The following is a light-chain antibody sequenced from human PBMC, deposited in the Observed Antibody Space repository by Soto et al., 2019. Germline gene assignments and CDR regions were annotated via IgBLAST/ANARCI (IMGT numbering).Light chain of an antibody. V-gene: IGKV3-11*01. J-gene: IGKJ5*01. CDR2: DAS. CDR1: QSVSSY. CDR3: QQRSNWPIT. Sequence: EIVLTQSPATLSLSPGERATLYCRASQSVSSYLAWYQQKPGQAPRLLIYDASNRATGIPARCSGSGSGTDFTLTISSLEPEDFAVYYCQQRSNWPITFGQGTRLEIK.